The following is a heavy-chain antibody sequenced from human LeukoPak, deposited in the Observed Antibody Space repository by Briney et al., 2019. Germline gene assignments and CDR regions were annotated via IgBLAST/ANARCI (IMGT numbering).Heavy chain of an antibody. CDR2: INSDGSST. J-gene: IGHJ5*02. Sequence: QPGGSLRLSCAASGFTFTSYWMHWVRQAPGKGLVWVSRINSDGSSTSYADSVKGRFTISRDNANNTLYLQMNSLRAEDTAVYYCARQALTYYYDTSGYSWFDPWGQGTLATVSS. CDR3: ARQALTYYYDTSGYSWFDP. D-gene: IGHD3-22*01. CDR1: GFTFTSYW. V-gene: IGHV3-74*01.